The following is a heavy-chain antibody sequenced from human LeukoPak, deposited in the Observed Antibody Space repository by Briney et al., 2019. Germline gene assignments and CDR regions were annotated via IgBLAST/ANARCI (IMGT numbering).Heavy chain of an antibody. CDR2: IYYSGST. J-gene: IGHJ5*02. Sequence: SETLSLTCTVSGGSISGSSYYWGWIRQPPGKGLEWIGSIYYSGSTYYNPSLKSRVTISVDTSNNQFSLKLSSVTAADTAVYYCARSGCSSPKNWFDPWGQGTLVTVSS. V-gene: IGHV4-39*01. CDR1: GGSISGSSYY. CDR3: ARSGCSSPKNWFDP. D-gene: IGHD5-12*01.